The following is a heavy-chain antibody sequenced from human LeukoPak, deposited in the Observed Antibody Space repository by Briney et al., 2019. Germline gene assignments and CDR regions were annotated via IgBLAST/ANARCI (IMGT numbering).Heavy chain of an antibody. V-gene: IGHV3-23*01. CDR2: ISGSGAMT. Sequence: GGSLRLSCAASGFTLSNHAMIWVRQAPGKGLEWVSSISGSGAMTYYADSVKGRFTISRDNAMDRLYLQMNSLRADDTAVYYCVKDRVDGSGSQFDSWGQGSLVIVSS. CDR1: GFTLSNHA. D-gene: IGHD3-10*01. J-gene: IGHJ4*02. CDR3: VKDRVDGSGSQFDS.